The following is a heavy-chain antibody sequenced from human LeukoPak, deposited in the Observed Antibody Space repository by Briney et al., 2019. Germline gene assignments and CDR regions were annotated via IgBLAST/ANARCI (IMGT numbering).Heavy chain of an antibody. CDR1: GYTFTSYA. Sequence: ASVTVSCTASGYTFTSYAMHWVRQAPGQRLEWMGWINAGNGNTKYSQKFQGRVTITRDTSASTAYMELSSLRSEDTAVYYCARDYDSSGWPNDYWGQGTLVTVSS. J-gene: IGHJ4*02. V-gene: IGHV1-3*01. CDR2: INAGNGNT. D-gene: IGHD6-19*01. CDR3: ARDYDSSGWPNDY.